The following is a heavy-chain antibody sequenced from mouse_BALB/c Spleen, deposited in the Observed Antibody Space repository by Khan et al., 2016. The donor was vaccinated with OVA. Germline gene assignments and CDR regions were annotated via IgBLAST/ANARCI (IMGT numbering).Heavy chain of an antibody. V-gene: IGHV2-6-7*01. CDR2: IWGDGST. D-gene: IGHD1-1*01. Sequence: QVQLKESGPGLVAPSQSLSITCTVSGFSLTGYGVNWVRQPPGKGLEWLGMIWGDGSTDYNSALKSRLSISKDNSKSHVFLKMNSLQTDDTARYYCASAYGYGRALDYWGQGTSVTVSS. J-gene: IGHJ4*01. CDR1: GFSLTGYG. CDR3: ASAYGYGRALDY.